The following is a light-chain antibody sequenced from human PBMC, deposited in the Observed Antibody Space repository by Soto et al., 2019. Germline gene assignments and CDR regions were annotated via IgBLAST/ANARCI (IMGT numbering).Light chain of an antibody. Sequence: QSVLTQPRSVSGSPGQSVTISCTGTSSDVGGYNYVSWYQQYPDKAPKLMIYDVSKRPSGVPDRFSGSKSGNTASLTISGLQAEDEADYYCCSFAGSPYVFGTGTKVTVL. V-gene: IGLV2-11*01. CDR2: DVS. CDR3: CSFAGSPYV. CDR1: SSDVGGYNY. J-gene: IGLJ1*01.